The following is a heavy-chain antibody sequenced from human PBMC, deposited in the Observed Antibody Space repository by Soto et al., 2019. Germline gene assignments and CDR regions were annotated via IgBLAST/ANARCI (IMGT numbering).Heavy chain of an antibody. CDR2: ISGRGGST. V-gene: IGHV3-23*01. J-gene: IGHJ4*02. CDR3: AILNFFCSINSFYDY. Sequence: GGSRRLSCAASGLPFSNYAMSWVRQGPGKGLEWVSAISGRGGSTSYADSVKGRFTIYRDNSKNTLYLQMSSLSAEEAAVYYFAILNFFCSINSFYDYLGQGTLVTLSS. D-gene: IGHD2-2*01. CDR1: GLPFSNYA.